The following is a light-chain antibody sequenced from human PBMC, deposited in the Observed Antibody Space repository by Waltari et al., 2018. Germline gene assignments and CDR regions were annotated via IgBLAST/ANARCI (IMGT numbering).Light chain of an antibody. V-gene: IGLV6-57*03. J-gene: IGLJ3*02. Sequence: NFMLTQPHSVSESPGKTVTISCTRSSGNIASNFVQWYRQRPGSAPTTVIYEDNQRPSGVPDRFSGSIDSSSNSASLTISELKTEDEADYYCQSYHGSDWVLGGGTKLTVL. CDR2: EDN. CDR3: QSYHGSDWV. CDR1: SGNIASNF.